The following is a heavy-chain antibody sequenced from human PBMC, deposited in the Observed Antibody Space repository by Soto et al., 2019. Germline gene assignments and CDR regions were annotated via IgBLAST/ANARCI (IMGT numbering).Heavy chain of an antibody. Sequence: PSETLSLTGAVYGGSFSGYYWSWIRQPPGKGLEWIGEINNGGSSNYNPSLKSRGSMSVGTSNNQFSLKLTSVTAADTAVYYCARGRGDGYNQNWYFDLWGRGTLVTVSS. V-gene: IGHV4-34*01. D-gene: IGHD3-10*01. CDR2: INNGGSS. CDR3: ARGRGDGYNQNWYFDL. CDR1: GGSFSGYY. J-gene: IGHJ2*01.